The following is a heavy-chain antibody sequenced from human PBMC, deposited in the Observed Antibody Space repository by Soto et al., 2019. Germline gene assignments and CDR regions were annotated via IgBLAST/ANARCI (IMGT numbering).Heavy chain of an antibody. Sequence: EVQLLESGGGLVQPGGSLRLSCAASGFTFSSYAMSWVRQAPGKGLEWVSAISGSGGSTYYADSVKGRFTISRDNSKNTLDLQMNSLRAEDTAVYYCAKPEMATIIFDYWGQGTLVTVSS. J-gene: IGHJ4*02. D-gene: IGHD5-12*01. CDR1: GFTFSSYA. CDR2: ISGSGGST. CDR3: AKPEMATIIFDY. V-gene: IGHV3-23*01.